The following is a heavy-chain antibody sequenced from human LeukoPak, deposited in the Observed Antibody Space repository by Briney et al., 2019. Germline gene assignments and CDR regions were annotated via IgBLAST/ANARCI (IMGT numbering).Heavy chain of an antibody. CDR2: IYYSGST. CDR3: ARDSSDYDYVWGSYSWFDP. D-gene: IGHD3-16*01. V-gene: IGHV4-39*07. CDR1: GGSISSSSYY. Sequence: SETLSLTCTVSGGSISSSSYYWGWIRQPPGKGLEWIGSIYYSGSTYYNPSLKSRATISVDTSKNQFSLKLSSVTAADTAVYYCARDSSDYDYVWGSYSWFDPWGQGTLVTVSS. J-gene: IGHJ5*02.